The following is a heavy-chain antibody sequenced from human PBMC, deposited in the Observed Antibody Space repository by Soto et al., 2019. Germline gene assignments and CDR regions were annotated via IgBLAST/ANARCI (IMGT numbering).Heavy chain of an antibody. CDR3: ARTAAADIYYNGMDV. V-gene: IGHV5-51*01. Sequence: PGESLKISCKGSGYSFTSYWIGWVRQMPGKGLECMGIIYPGDSDTRYSPSFQGQVTISADKSISTAYLQWSSLKASDTAMYYCARTAAADIYYNGMDVWGQGTTVTVSS. D-gene: IGHD6-13*01. CDR2: IYPGDSDT. J-gene: IGHJ6*02. CDR1: GYSFTSYW.